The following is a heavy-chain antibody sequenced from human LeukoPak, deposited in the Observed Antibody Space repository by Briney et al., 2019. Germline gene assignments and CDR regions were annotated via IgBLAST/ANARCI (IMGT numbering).Heavy chain of an antibody. CDR3: ARGPAVVITGGFDY. D-gene: IGHD3-22*01. CDR1: GFTFSSYW. CDR2: IKQDGSEK. J-gene: IGHJ4*02. V-gene: IGHV3-7*01. Sequence: GGSLRLSCAASGFTFSSYWMSWDRQAPGKGLEWVANIKQDGSEKYYVDSVKGRFTISRDSAKNSLYLQMNSLRAEDTAVYYCARGPAVVITGGFDYWGQGTLVTVSS.